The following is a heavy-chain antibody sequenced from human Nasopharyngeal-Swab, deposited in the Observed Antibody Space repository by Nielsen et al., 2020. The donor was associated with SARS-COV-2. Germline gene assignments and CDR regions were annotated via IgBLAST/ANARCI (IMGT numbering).Heavy chain of an antibody. Sequence: GESLKISCAASGFTFSSYGMHWVRQAPVKGLEWVAVISYDGSNKYYADSVKGRFTISRDNSKNTLYLQMNSLRAEDTAVYYCAKDEGCSGGSCYYLYPYNWFDPWGQGTLVTDSS. CDR3: AKDEGCSGGSCYYLYPYNWFDP. D-gene: IGHD2-15*01. CDR2: ISYDGSNK. CDR1: GFTFSSYG. V-gene: IGHV3-30*18. J-gene: IGHJ5*02.